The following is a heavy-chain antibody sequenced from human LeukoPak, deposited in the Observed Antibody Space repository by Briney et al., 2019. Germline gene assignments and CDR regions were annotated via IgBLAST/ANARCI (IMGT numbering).Heavy chain of an antibody. CDR3: AKCVVPAAIIQNWLDP. CDR2: ISGSGGST. D-gene: IGHD2-2*02. Sequence: GGSLRLSCAASGFTFSSYAMSWVRQAPGKGLEWVSAISGSGGSTYYADSVKGRFTISRDNSKNTLYLQMNSLRAEDTAVYYCAKCVVPAAIIQNWLDPWGQGTLVTVSS. J-gene: IGHJ5*02. CDR1: GFTFSSYA. V-gene: IGHV3-23*01.